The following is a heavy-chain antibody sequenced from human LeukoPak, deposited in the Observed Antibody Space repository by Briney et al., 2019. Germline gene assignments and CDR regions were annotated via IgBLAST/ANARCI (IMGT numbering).Heavy chain of an antibody. Sequence: AGGSLRLSCAASGFTVSSNYMSWVRQAPGKGLEWVSVIYSGGSTYYADSVKGRFTISRDNSKNTLYLQMNSLRAEDTAVYYCAREDLLNGMDVWGQGTTVTVSS. J-gene: IGHJ6*02. V-gene: IGHV3-53*01. CDR3: AREDLLNGMDV. CDR1: GFTVSSNY. CDR2: IYSGGST. D-gene: IGHD2/OR15-2a*01.